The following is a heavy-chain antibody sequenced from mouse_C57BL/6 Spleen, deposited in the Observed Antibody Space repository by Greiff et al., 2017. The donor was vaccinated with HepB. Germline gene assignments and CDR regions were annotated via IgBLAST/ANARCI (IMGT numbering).Heavy chain of an antibody. J-gene: IGHJ1*03. Sequence: QVQLQQPGAELVRPGTSVKLSCKASGYTFTSYWMHWVKQRPGQGLEWIGVIDPSDSYTNYNQKFKGKATLTVDTSSSTAYMQLSSLTSEDSAVYYCARYSNRYFDVWGTGTTVTVSS. V-gene: IGHV1-59*01. D-gene: IGHD2-5*01. CDR2: IDPSDSYT. CDR3: ARYSNRYFDV. CDR1: GYTFTSYW.